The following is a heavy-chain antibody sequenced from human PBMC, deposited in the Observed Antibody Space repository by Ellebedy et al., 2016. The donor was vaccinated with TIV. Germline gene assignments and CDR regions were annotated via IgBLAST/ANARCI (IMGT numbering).Heavy chain of an antibody. J-gene: IGHJ5*02. D-gene: IGHD3-3*01. V-gene: IGHV1-69*04. CDR1: GGTFSSYA. Sequence: AASVKVSCKASGGTFSSYAISWVRQAPGQGLEWMGRIIPILGIANYAQKFQGRVTITADKSTSTAYMELSSLRSEDTAVYYCATTKGRFLEWLNWFDPWGQGTLVTVSS. CDR2: IIPILGIA. CDR3: ATTKGRFLEWLNWFDP.